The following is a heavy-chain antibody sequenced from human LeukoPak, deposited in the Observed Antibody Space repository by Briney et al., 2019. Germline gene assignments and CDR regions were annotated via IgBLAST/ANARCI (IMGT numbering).Heavy chain of an antibody. V-gene: IGHV4-4*07. J-gene: IGHJ4*02. CDR2: IDISGST. Sequence: SETLSLTCTVSGGSISGYYWAWIRQPAGKGLEWIGRIDISGSTNNNPSLRSRLTMSVDTSKNQFSLKLRSVTAADTAVYYCARVLYCSGGSCYHFDYWGQGTLVTVSS. CDR1: GGSISGYY. D-gene: IGHD2-15*01. CDR3: ARVLYCSGGSCYHFDY.